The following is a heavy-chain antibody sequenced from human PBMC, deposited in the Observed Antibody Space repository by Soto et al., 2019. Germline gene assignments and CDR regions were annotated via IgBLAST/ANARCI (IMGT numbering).Heavy chain of an antibody. V-gene: IGHV1-69*12. CDR2: IIPIFGTA. J-gene: IGHJ4*02. D-gene: IGHD6-6*01. CDR1: GGTFSSYA. Sequence: QVQLVQSGAEVKKPGSSVKVSCKASGGTFSSYAISWVRQAPGQGLEWMGGIIPIFGTANYAQKFQGRVTIXXDXSXXTAYMELSSLRSEDTAVYYCARGGIAARRNEPFDYWGQGTLVTVSS. CDR3: ARGGIAARRNEPFDY.